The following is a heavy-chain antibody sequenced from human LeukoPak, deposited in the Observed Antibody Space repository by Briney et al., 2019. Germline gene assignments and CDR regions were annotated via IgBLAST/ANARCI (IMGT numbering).Heavy chain of an antibody. CDR1: GFTFSSYA. D-gene: IGHD3-10*01. V-gene: IGHV3-7*01. CDR2: IKKDGSEK. CDR3: ARLLVYNSGGEAFDY. Sequence: GRSLRLSCAASGFTFSSYAMHWVRQAPGKGLEWVANIKKDGSEKYYVDSVKGRFTISRDNAKNSLYLQMSSLRAEDTAVYYCARLLVYNSGGEAFDYWGPGTLVTVSS. J-gene: IGHJ4*02.